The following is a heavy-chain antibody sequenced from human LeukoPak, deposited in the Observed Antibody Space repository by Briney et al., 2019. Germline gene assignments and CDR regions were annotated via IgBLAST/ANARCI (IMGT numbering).Heavy chain of an antibody. CDR1: GFTFSSYA. CDR2: ISDSGGST. J-gene: IGHJ4*02. Sequence: GGSLRLSCAASGFTFSSYAMSWVRQAPGKGLEWVSAISDSGGSTYYADSAKGRFTISRDNSKNTLYLQMNSLRAEDTAVYYCAKKGKMPFRKLLWFRELLAPFDYWGQGTLVTVSS. V-gene: IGHV3-23*01. CDR3: AKKGKMPFRKLLWFRELLAPFDY. D-gene: IGHD3-10*01.